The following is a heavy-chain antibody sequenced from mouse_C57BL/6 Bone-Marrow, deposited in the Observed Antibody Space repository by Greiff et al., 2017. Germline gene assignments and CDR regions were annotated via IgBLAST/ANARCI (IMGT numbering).Heavy chain of an antibody. CDR2: VYPYDGGT. J-gene: IGHJ2*01. CDR3: ARGGYYFDY. V-gene: IGHV1-36*01. Sequence: DVQLQESGPVLVKPGPSVKISCTASGFTFTDYYMPWVQQSHGKSLEWIGLVYPYDGGTCYNQKFKGQVTLTVDTSYSTDYMELNSLTSEDSAVYYCARGGYYFDYWGQGTTLTVSS. CDR1: GFTFTDYY.